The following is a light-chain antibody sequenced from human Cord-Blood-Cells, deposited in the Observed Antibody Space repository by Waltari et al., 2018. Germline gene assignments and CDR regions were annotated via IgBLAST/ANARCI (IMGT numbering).Light chain of an antibody. Sequence: QSALTQPASVSGSPGQSITISCTRTSSDVGGYNYVSWYQQHPGKAPKLMIYEVSNRPSGVSNRFSGAKSGNTASLTISGLQAEDEADYYCSSYTSSSTVFGGGTKLTVL. V-gene: IGLV2-14*01. CDR1: SSDVGGYNY. J-gene: IGLJ3*02. CDR3: SSYTSSSTV. CDR2: EVS.